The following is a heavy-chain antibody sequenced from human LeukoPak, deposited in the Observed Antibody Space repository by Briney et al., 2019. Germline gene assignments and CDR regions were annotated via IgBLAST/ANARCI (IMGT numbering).Heavy chain of an antibody. V-gene: IGHV3-21*01. J-gene: IGHJ5*02. CDR1: GFTFSSYS. Sequence: GGSLRLSCAASGFTFSSYSMNWVRQAPGKGLEWVSSISSSSYIYYADSVKGRFTISRDNAKNSLYLQMNSLRAEDTAVYYCARGPGIAAAVDNWFDPWGQGTLVTVSS. CDR3: ARGPGIAAAVDNWFDP. D-gene: IGHD6-13*01. CDR2: ISSSSYI.